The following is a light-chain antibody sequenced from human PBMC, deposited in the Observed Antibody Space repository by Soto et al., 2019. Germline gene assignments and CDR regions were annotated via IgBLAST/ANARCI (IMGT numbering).Light chain of an antibody. CDR3: QQRSNWPPST. CDR2: DAS. V-gene: IGKV3-11*01. CDR1: QSVSSY. J-gene: IGKJ3*01. Sequence: EIVLTQSPATLSLSPGERATLSCRASQSVSSYLAWYQQKPGQAPRLLIYDASNRATGIPARFSGSGSGTDFTLTISSLDPEDFAVYYCQQRSNWPPSTFGPGTKVDIK.